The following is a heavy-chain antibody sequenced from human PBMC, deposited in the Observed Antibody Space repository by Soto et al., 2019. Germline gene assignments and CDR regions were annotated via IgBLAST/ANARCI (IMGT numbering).Heavy chain of an antibody. CDR2: INHSVST. Sequence: PSETLSLTCAVYGGSFSGYYWSWIRQPPGKGLEWIGEINHSVSTNYNPSLKSRVTISVDTSKNQFSLKLSSVTAADTAVYYCARGAAAKLYYFDYWSQGTVVTV. D-gene: IGHD2-2*01. V-gene: IGHV4-34*01. J-gene: IGHJ4*02. CDR3: ARGAAAKLYYFDY. CDR1: GGSFSGYY.